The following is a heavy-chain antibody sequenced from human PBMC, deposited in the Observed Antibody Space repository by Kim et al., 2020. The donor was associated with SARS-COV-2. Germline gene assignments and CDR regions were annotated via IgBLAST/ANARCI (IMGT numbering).Heavy chain of an antibody. J-gene: IGHJ4*02. CDR1: GGSITSYY. CDR3: ARRMSNTWSFDY. Sequence: SETLSLTCTVSGGSITSYYWSWIRQPPGKGLEWIGRMDYSGSTNYNPSLKSRVTISADTSKNQFSLKLTSMTAADTAVYHCARRMSNTWSFDYWGQGTLVTVSS. D-gene: IGHD6-13*01. CDR2: MDYSGST. V-gene: IGHV4-59*08.